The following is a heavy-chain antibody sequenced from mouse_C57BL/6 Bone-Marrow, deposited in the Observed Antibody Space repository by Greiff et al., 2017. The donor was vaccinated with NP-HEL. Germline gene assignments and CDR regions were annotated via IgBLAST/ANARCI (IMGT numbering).Heavy chain of an antibody. CDR3: AIARGITTVYPSYWYFDV. Sequence: VQPQQPGPALVKSFSPFPSSLPSSFSPFTLSFLPFFPPLPFHFLYFILISHPHYIYTNYNQNFKVNSTFTVDKSSSTAYMQLSSLTSEDSAVYYCAIARGITTVYPSYWYFDVWGTGTTVTVSS. V-gene: IGHV1-74*01. J-gene: IGHJ1*03. CDR1: FSPFTLSF. CDR2: SHPHYIYT. D-gene: IGHD1-1*01.